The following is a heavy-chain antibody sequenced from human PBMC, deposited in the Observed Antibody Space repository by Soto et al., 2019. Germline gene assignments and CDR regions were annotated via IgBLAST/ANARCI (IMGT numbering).Heavy chain of an antibody. CDR2: ISGSGGST. J-gene: IGHJ4*02. D-gene: IGHD6-19*01. CDR3: AKHGSACSTATCYRSNYFDY. V-gene: IGHV3-23*01. CDR1: GFTFSNYA. Sequence: ASVKVSCTVSGFTFSNYAMSWVRQAPGQGLEWVSVISGSGGSTKYADSVKGRVTISRDNSKNTLFLQMNRLRAEDTAVYYCAKHGSACSTATCYRSNYFDYWGQGALVTVSS.